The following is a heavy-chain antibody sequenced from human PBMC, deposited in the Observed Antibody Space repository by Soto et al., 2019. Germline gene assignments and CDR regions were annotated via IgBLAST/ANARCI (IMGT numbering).Heavy chain of an antibody. CDR2: ISAYNGNT. J-gene: IGHJ6*03. D-gene: IGHD2-2*01. Sequence: ASVKVSCKASGYTFTSYGISWVRQAPGQGLKWMGWISAYNGNTNYAQKLQGRVTMTTDTSTSTAYMELRSLRSDDTAVYYCARQTYCSSTSCYLPVYYYYYMDVWGKGTTVTVSS. V-gene: IGHV1-18*01. CDR3: ARQTYCSSTSCYLPVYYYYYMDV. CDR1: GYTFTSYG.